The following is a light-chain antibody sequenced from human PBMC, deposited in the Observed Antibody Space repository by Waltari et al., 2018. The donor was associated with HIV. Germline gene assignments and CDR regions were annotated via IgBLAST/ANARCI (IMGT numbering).Light chain of an antibody. CDR3: MQSLQTPLS. V-gene: IGKV2-28*01. CDR1: QSLMHKNKKVQ. Sequence: IVMTQSPASLAVYPGEAASIPCTASQSLMHKNKKVQLDWYVQKPGQSPELLIFLTSDRAAGVPHRISATGTGTEFTLKINTVEAADVGTYYCMQSLQTPLSFGQGTRLEIK. J-gene: IGKJ5*01. CDR2: LTS.